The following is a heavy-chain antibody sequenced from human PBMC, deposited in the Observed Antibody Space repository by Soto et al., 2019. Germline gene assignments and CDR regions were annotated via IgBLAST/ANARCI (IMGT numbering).Heavy chain of an antibody. V-gene: IGHV1-18*01. CDR1: GSTFTSYG. CDR2: IRASNGNT. J-gene: IGHJ4*02. CDR3: ARADYIWGSYRYGFDY. Sequence: QVQLVQSGAEVKKPGASVKVSWKASGSTFTSYGVSWVRQAPGLGLEWMGWIRASNGNTNSAQKLQVRVTMTTDTSTSTAYMELRSLRSDDTAVYYCARADYIWGSYRYGFDYWGQGTLVTVSS. D-gene: IGHD3-16*02.